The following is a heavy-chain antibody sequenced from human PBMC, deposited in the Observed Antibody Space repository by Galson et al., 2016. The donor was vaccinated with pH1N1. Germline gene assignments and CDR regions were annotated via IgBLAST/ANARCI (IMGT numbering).Heavy chain of an antibody. J-gene: IGHJ4*02. CDR1: GYSFSSYW. Sequence: QSGAEVKKPGESLKISCQVSGYSFSSYWVAWVRQMPGKGLERMAIMYPDDSDIKYSPSFEGQVTISADKSISTAYLQWSSLKASDTAMYYCARYSGSFFFDYWGQGTLVTVSS. V-gene: IGHV5-51*01. D-gene: IGHD1-26*01. CDR3: ARYSGSFFFDY. CDR2: MYPDDSDI.